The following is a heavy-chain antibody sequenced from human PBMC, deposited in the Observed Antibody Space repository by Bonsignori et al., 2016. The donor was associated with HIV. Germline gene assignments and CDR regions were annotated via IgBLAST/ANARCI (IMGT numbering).Heavy chain of an antibody. V-gene: IGHV3-23*01. J-gene: IGHJ4*02. D-gene: IGHD2-15*01. CDR3: AKDNLVVVPTATFY. Sequence: VRQAPGKGLEWVSGISHDGGRTYYADSVKGRFTISRDNSKNTLYLQMNSLRAEDTAVYYCAKDNLVVVPTATFYWGQGTLVTVSS. CDR2: ISHDGGRT.